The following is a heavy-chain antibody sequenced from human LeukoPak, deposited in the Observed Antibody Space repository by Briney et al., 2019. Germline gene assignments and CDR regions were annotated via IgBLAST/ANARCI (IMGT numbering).Heavy chain of an antibody. D-gene: IGHD5-24*01. V-gene: IGHV3-74*01. Sequence: GGSLRLSCAASGFTFSSYWMHWVRQAPGKGLVWVSRINTDGSSTSYGDSVKGRFTISRDNAKNSLYLQMNSLRAEDTAVYYCARDGFNSDAFDIWGQGTMVTVSS. CDR1: GFTFSSYW. CDR2: INTDGSST. J-gene: IGHJ3*02. CDR3: ARDGFNSDAFDI.